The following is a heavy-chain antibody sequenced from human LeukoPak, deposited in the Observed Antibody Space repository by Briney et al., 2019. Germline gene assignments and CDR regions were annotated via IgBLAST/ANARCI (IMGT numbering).Heavy chain of an antibody. V-gene: IGHV4-34*01. CDR1: GGSFSGYY. D-gene: IGHD6-19*01. J-gene: IGHJ5*02. Sequence: SETLSLTCAVYGGSFSGYYWSWIRQPPGKGLEWIGEINHSGSTNYNPSIKSRVTISVDTSKNQFSLKLSSVTAADTAVYYCARGRRYSSGGYNWFDPWGQGTLVTVSS. CDR3: ARGRRYSSGGYNWFDP. CDR2: INHSGST.